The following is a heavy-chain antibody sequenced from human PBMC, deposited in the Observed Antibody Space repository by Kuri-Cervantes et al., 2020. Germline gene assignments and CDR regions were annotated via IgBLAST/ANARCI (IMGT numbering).Heavy chain of an antibody. Sequence: GGSLRLSCAASGFTFSNYGTHWVRQSPGKGLEWLAFIRFDGSNTYYVDSVKGRFTISRDNSKSALFLQMNSLRSEDTAVYYCARDRLVVVVTAVFDYWGQGSLVTVSS. V-gene: IGHV3-30*02. CDR3: ARDRLVVVVTAVFDY. CDR1: GFTFSNYG. J-gene: IGHJ4*02. CDR2: IRFDGSNT. D-gene: IGHD2-21*02.